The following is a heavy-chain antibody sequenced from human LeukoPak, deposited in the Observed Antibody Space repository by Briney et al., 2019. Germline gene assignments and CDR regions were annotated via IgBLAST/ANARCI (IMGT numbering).Heavy chain of an antibody. D-gene: IGHD3-16*02. Sequence: GGSLRLSCAASGFTFSSYGMDWVRQAPGKGLEWVAFIRFDGSNKHYADSVKGRFTISRDNSKSTLYLQMNSLRAEDTAVYYCAKDDRIMITFGGVIVIPGLFDYWGQGTLVTVSS. J-gene: IGHJ4*02. CDR3: AKDDRIMITFGGVIVIPGLFDY. CDR2: IRFDGSNK. CDR1: GFTFSSYG. V-gene: IGHV3-30*02.